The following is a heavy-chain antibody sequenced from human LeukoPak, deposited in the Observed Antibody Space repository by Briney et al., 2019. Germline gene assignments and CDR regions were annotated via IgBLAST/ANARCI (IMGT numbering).Heavy chain of an antibody. Sequence: GGSLTLSCAASGFTFSSYSMNGVRQAPGKGLEWVSYITRSSSTIYYADSVKGRFTISRDNAKNSLYLQMNSLRDEDTAAYYGNVGYYASSGYPWFDPWGQGTLVTVSS. CDR1: GFTFSSYS. V-gene: IGHV3-48*02. CDR3: NVGYYASSGYPWFDP. J-gene: IGHJ5*02. D-gene: IGHD3-22*01. CDR2: ITRSSSTI.